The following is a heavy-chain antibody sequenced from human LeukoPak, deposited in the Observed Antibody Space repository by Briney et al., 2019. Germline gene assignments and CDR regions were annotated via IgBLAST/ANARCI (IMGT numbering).Heavy chain of an antibody. Sequence: PSETLSLTCTVSGGSISNYYWSWIRQPAGKGLEWIGRIYAGRNTDHNPSLKSRVTISVDTSKNQFSLKLSSVTAADTAVYYCARWGSYYDSSGYHPLFDYWGQGTLVTVSS. CDR3: ARWGSYYDSSGYHPLFDY. CDR1: GGSISNYY. J-gene: IGHJ4*02. D-gene: IGHD3-22*01. CDR2: IYAGRNT. V-gene: IGHV4-4*07.